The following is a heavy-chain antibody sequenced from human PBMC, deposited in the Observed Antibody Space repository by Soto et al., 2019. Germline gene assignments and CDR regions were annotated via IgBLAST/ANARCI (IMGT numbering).Heavy chain of an antibody. CDR2: IYYSGST. CDR1: GGSVSSGSYY. CDR3: ACIFSGGYGYGFYYYGMDV. J-gene: IGHJ6*02. Sequence: PSETLSLTCTVSGGSVSSGSYYWSWIRQPPGKGLEWIGYIYYSGSTNYNPSIKSRVTISVDTSKNQFSLKLSSVTAADTAVYYCACIFSGGYGYGFYYYGMDVWGQGTTVTVSS. D-gene: IGHD5-18*01. V-gene: IGHV4-61*01.